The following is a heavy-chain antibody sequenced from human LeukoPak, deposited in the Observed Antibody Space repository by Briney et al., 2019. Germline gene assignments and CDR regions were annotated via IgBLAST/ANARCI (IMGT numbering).Heavy chain of an antibody. CDR1: GGSFSNYY. D-gene: IGHD1-7*01. CDR2: INDSGRI. CDR3: ARRWNYGRNYYIDV. Sequence: SETLSLTCAVYGGSFSNYYWSWIRQPPGKGLEWIGEINDSGRINYNPSLLSRVTVSVDLSKNQFSLSLTSVTATDTAVYYCARRWNYGRNYYIDVWGKGATVSVSS. J-gene: IGHJ6*03. V-gene: IGHV4-34*01.